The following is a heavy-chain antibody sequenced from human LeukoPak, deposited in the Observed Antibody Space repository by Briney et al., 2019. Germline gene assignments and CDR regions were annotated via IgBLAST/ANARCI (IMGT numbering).Heavy chain of an antibody. V-gene: IGHV4-39*07. D-gene: IGHD3-22*01. J-gene: IGHJ6*02. CDR1: GGSVSSSSPY. Sequence: SETLSLTCTVSGGSVSSSSPYWGWIRQPPGKGLEWIGSLQYGGSTFYNPSLKGRVTISIDTSKNQFSLKLTSVTAADTAVYYCARDHYYDPHYGMDVWGQGTTVTVSS. CDR3: ARDHYYDPHYGMDV. CDR2: LQYGGST.